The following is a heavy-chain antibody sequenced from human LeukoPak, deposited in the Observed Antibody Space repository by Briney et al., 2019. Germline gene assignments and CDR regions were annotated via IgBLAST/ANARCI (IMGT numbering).Heavy chain of an antibody. CDR1: GGSISSYY. D-gene: IGHD3-3*01. Sequence: SETLSLTCTVSGGSISSYYWGWIRQPPGKGLEWIGSIYYSGSTYYNPSLKSRVTISVDTSKNQFSLKLSSVTAADTAVYYCARAIFGVVIVDYWGQGTLVTVSS. J-gene: IGHJ4*02. CDR3: ARAIFGVVIVDY. CDR2: IYYSGST. V-gene: IGHV4-39*07.